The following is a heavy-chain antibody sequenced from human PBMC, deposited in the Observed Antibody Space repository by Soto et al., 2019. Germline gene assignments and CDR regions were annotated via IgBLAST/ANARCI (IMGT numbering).Heavy chain of an antibody. CDR2: ISYDGSNK. D-gene: IGHD3-10*01. Sequence: QVQLVESGGGMVQPGRSLRLSCAASGFTFSSYGMHWVRQAPGKGLEWVAVISYDGSNKYYADSVKGRFTISRDNSKNTLYLQMNSLRAEDTAVYYCAKDPGYGSGTYYYYGMDVWGQGTTVTVSS. J-gene: IGHJ6*02. CDR1: GFTFSSYG. V-gene: IGHV3-30*18. CDR3: AKDPGYGSGTYYYYGMDV.